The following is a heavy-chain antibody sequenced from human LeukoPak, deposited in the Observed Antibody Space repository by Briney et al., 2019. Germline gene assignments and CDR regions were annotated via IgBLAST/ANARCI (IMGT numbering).Heavy chain of an antibody. Sequence: GGSLRPSCAASGFTFSSYSMNWVRQAPGKGLEWVSSISSSSSYIYYADSVKGRFTISRDNAKNSLYLQMNSLRAEDTAVYYCARVGVWQDLDYWGQGTLVTVSS. J-gene: IGHJ4*02. CDR3: ARVGVWQDLDY. V-gene: IGHV3-21*01. CDR2: ISSSSSYI. D-gene: IGHD6-13*01. CDR1: GFTFSSYS.